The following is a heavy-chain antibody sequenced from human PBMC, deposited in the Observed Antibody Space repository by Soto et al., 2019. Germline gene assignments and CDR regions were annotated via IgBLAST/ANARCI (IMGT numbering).Heavy chain of an antibody. CDR3: ASSHLNYYYYYGMDV. V-gene: IGHV1-18*01. D-gene: IGHD3-3*02. Sequence: GASVKVSCKASGYTFTSYAISWVRQAPGQGLEWMGWISAYNGNTNYAQKLQGRVTMTTDTSTTTAYMELRSLRSDDTAVYYCASSHLNYYYYYGMDVWGQGTTVTVSS. J-gene: IGHJ6*02. CDR1: GYTFTSYA. CDR2: ISAYNGNT.